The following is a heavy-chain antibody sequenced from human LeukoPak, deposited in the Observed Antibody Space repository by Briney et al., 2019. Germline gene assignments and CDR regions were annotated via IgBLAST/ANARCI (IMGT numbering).Heavy chain of an antibody. CDR3: AKASTIDYYDSSGPFDY. CDR1: GFTFSSYA. Sequence: QPGGSLRLSCAASGFTFSSYAMSWVRQAPGKGLEWVSAISGSGGSTYYADSVKGRFTISRDNSKNTLYLQMNSLRAEDTAVYYCAKASTIDYYDSSGPFDYWGQGTLVTVSS. J-gene: IGHJ4*02. CDR2: ISGSGGST. V-gene: IGHV3-23*01. D-gene: IGHD3-22*01.